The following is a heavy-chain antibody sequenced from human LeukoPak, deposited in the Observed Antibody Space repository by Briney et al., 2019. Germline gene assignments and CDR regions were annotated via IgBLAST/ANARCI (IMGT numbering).Heavy chain of an antibody. J-gene: IGHJ4*02. CDR2: IYYSGST. V-gene: IGHV4-59*01. CDR1: GGSINSYF. Sequence: SETLSLTCTVSGGSINSYFWSWIRQPPGKGLEWIGYIYYSGSTNYNPSLKSRVSISVDTSKTQFSLTLSSVTAADTAVYYCARDGSWTYSFDYWGQGTLVTVSS. D-gene: IGHD2-15*01. CDR3: ARDGSWTYSFDY.